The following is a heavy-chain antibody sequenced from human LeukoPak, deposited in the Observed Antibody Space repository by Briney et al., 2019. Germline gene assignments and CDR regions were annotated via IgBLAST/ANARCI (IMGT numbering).Heavy chain of an antibody. CDR1: GYSFTSYW. J-gene: IGHJ4*02. D-gene: IGHD4/OR15-4a*01. CDR2: IYPGDSDT. Sequence: GESLKISCKGSGYSFTSYWIGWVRQMPGKGLEWMGMIYPGDSDTRYSPSFQGHVTISADTSITTAYLQWSSLKASDTAMYYCARHIGLTTRYLDYWGQGTLVTVSS. V-gene: IGHV5-51*01. CDR3: ARHIGLTTRYLDY.